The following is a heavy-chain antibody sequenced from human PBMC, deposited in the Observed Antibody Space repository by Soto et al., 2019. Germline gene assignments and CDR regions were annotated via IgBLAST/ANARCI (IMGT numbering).Heavy chain of an antibody. J-gene: IGHJ3*02. Sequence: SVKVSCKASGGTFSSYTISWVRQAPGQGLEWMGRIIPILGIANYAQKFQGRVTITADKSTSTAYMELSSLRSEDTAVYYCARDGEYSGYGDIWGQGTMVTVSS. CDR1: GGTFSSYT. CDR2: IIPILGIA. D-gene: IGHD5-12*01. V-gene: IGHV1-69*04. CDR3: ARDGEYSGYGDI.